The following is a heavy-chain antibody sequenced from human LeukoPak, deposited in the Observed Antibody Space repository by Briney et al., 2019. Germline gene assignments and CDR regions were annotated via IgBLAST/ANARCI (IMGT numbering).Heavy chain of an antibody. CDR2: IYPGDSDT. V-gene: IGHV5-51*01. J-gene: IGHJ6*02. D-gene: IGHD2-2*01. Sequence: GKSLKISCKGSGYSFPSYWIGWVRQMPGKGLEWMGIIYPGDSDTRYSPSLQGQVTISADKSISTAYLQWSSLKASDTAMYYCARHRMPGYELLSPYYGMDVWGQGTTVTVSS. CDR1: GYSFPSYW. CDR3: ARHRMPGYELLSPYYGMDV.